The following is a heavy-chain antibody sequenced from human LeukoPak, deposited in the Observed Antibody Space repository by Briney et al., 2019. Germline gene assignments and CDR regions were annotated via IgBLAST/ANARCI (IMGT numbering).Heavy chain of an antibody. CDR2: INHSGST. Sequence: PSETLSLTCAVYGGSFSGYYWGWIRQPPGKGLEWIGEINHSGSTNYNPSLKSRVTISVDTSKNQFSLKLSSVTAADTAVYYCATPKRTYYYGSGSYPHFDYWGQGTLVTVSS. V-gene: IGHV4-34*01. CDR3: ATPKRTYYYGSGSYPHFDY. J-gene: IGHJ4*02. D-gene: IGHD3-10*01. CDR1: GGSFSGYY.